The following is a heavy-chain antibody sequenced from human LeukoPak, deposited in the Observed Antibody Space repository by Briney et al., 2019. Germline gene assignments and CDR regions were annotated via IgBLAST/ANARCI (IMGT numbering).Heavy chain of an antibody. CDR3: ARDYEDVDTAMVTKPDY. D-gene: IGHD5-18*01. J-gene: IGHJ4*02. CDR1: GYTFTTYY. CDR2: INLSGGST. V-gene: IGHV1-46*01. Sequence: ASVKVSCKASGYTFTTYYIHWVRQAPGQGLEYMGIINLSGGSTSYAQKFQGRVTMATDTSTSTAYMELRSLRSDDTAVYYCARDYEDVDTAMVTKPDYWGQGTLVTVSS.